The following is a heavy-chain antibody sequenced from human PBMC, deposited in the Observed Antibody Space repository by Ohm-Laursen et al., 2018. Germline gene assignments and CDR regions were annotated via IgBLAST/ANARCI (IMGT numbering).Heavy chain of an antibody. V-gene: IGHV2-5*02. J-gene: IGHJ5*02. CDR2: ICWDDDK. CDR3: ARISSKGHWFDP. Sequence: PTQTLTLTCTFSGFSLTTTGVGVGWIRQPPGKALEWLALICWDDDKHYSPSLKNRLTITKDTSKNQVVLTMTNMDPVDTATYYCARISSKGHWFDPWGQGTLVTVSS. CDR1: GFSLTTTGVG. D-gene: IGHD2-15*01.